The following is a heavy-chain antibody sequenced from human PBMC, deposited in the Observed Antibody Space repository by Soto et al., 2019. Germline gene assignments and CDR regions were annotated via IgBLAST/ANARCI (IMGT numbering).Heavy chain of an antibody. V-gene: IGHV4-34*01. Sequence: SETLSLTCAVYGGSFSGYYWSWIRQPPGKGLEWIGEINHSGSTNYNPSLKSRVTISVDTSKNQFSLKLSSVTAADTAVYYCARGWSYCTNGVCYNGFDAFDIWGQGTMVTVSS. D-gene: IGHD2-8*01. CDR1: GGSFSGYY. CDR3: ARGWSYCTNGVCYNGFDAFDI. CDR2: INHSGST. J-gene: IGHJ3*02.